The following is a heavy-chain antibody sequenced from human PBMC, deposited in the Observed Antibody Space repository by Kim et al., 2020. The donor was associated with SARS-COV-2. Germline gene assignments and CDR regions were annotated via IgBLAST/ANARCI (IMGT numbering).Heavy chain of an antibody. CDR2: ISGSGGST. V-gene: IGHV3-23*01. CDR3: AKVLGYGSSGYLDY. Sequence: GGSLRLSCAASGFTFSSYAMSWVRQAPGKGLEWVSAISGSGGSTYYADSVKGRFTISRDNSKNTLYLQMNSLRAEDTAVYYCAKVLGYGSSGYLDYWGQGTPVTVSS. D-gene: IGHD3-22*01. CDR1: GFTFSSYA. J-gene: IGHJ4*02.